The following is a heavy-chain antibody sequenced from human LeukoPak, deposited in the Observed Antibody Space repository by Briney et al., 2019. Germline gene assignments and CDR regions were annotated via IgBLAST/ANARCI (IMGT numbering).Heavy chain of an antibody. CDR2: IGSKTAGGTV. V-gene: IGHV3-15*04. J-gene: IGHJ3*02. D-gene: IGHD2-21*01. Sequence: PRGSLRLSCAASGFTFSNAWMNWVRQAPGKGLEWVGRIGSKTAGGTVEYAAPVKGRFIISRDDSKDTLYLQMNSLKTEDTAVYYCATDIVGVIATPLNVFHIWGQGKTVTVFS. CDR1: GFTFSNAW. CDR3: ATDIVGVIATPLNVFHI.